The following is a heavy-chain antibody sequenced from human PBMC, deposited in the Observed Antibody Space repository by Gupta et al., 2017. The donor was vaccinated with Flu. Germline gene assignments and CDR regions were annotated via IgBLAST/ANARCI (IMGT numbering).Heavy chain of an antibody. CDR2: WGSDNR. D-gene: IGHD6-25*01. CDR3: AVSGSGEGWFDP. Sequence: WGSDNRGYGDSVRGRFTVSRDNAKRIAYLQMNTLRPEDTAIYYCAVSGSGEGWFDPWGQGTLVTVSP. V-gene: IGHV3-9*01. J-gene: IGHJ5*02.